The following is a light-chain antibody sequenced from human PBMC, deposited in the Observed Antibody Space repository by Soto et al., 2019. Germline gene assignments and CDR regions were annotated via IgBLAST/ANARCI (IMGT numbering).Light chain of an antibody. CDR3: HQYYSWPLT. V-gene: IGKV3-15*01. J-gene: IGKJ4*01. Sequence: EKVMTQSPATLSVSPGERATLSCRASQSVGSDLAWYQQKPGQPPRLLIYAASTRATDIPDRFSGSGSGTEFTLTISSLRSEDFAVYYCHQYYSWPLTFGGGTKVEI. CDR1: QSVGSD. CDR2: AAS.